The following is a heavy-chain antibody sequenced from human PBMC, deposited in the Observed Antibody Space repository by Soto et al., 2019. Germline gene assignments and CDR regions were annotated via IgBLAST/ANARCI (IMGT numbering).Heavy chain of an antibody. J-gene: IGHJ5*01. V-gene: IGHV4-34*01. Sequence: PETLSVTCAVYGGSFSGYYWSWIRQPPGKGLEWIGEINHSGSTNYNPSLKSRVTISVDTSKNQFSLKLSSVTAADTAVYYCARESITIFGQLKGIDSWGQGLLVTVS. CDR1: GGSFSGYY. CDR2: INHSGST. CDR3: ARESITIFGQLKGIDS. D-gene: IGHD3-3*01.